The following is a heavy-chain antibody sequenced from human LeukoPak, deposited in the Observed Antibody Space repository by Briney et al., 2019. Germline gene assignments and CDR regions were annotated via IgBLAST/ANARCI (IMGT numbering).Heavy chain of an antibody. CDR2: INHSGST. Sequence: SETLSLTCAVYGGSFSGYYWSWIRQPPGKGLEWIGEINHSGSTNYNPSLKSRVTISVDTSKNQFSLKLSSVTAADTAVYYCARQSLGYDFWSGYPLFDYWGQGTLVTVSS. J-gene: IGHJ4*02. CDR1: GGSFSGYY. D-gene: IGHD3-3*01. V-gene: IGHV4-34*01. CDR3: ARQSLGYDFWSGYPLFDY.